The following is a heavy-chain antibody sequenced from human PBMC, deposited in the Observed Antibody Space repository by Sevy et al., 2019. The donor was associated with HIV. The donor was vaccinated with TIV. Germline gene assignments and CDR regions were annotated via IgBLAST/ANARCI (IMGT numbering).Heavy chain of an antibody. V-gene: IGHV1-2*02. CDR3: ARDKRAISAAAPDWVDP. J-gene: IGHJ5*02. CDR2: INPHSGGT. Sequence: ASVKVSCKASGYTFTGYYIHWVRQAPGQGLEWMGGINPHSGGTNYAQKFQGRVTMTRDTSISTAYMELSRLRSVDTAVYACARDKRAISAAAPDWVDPWGQGTPVTVSS. CDR1: GYTFTGYY. D-gene: IGHD3-3*01.